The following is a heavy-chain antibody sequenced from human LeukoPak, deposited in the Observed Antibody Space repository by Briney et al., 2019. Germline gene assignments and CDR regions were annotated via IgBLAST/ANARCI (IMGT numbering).Heavy chain of an antibody. CDR1: GFTFSNYA. J-gene: IGHJ4*02. D-gene: IGHD6-19*01. CDR3: AKRSGYSGGYFDY. CDR2: ISGAAESI. V-gene: IGHV3-23*01. Sequence: PGGSLRLSCAGSGFTFSNYAVSWVRQAPGKGLEWVSAISGAAESIYYADSVKGRFTISRDNSKNTLYVQMNSLRAEDTAVYYCAKRSGYSGGYFDYWGQGTLVIVSS.